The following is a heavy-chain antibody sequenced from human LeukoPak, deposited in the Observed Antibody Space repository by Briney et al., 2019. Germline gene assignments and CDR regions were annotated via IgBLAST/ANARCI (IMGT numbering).Heavy chain of an antibody. CDR1: GGSISSYY. D-gene: IGHD3-10*01. CDR3: ARLSDTVVRGVIIRWFDP. CDR2: IYYSGST. Sequence: SETLSLTCTVSGGSISSYYWSWIRQPPGKGLEWIWYIYYSGSTNYNPSLKSRVTISVDTSKNQFSLKLSSVTAAETAVYYCARLSDTVVRGVIIRWFDPWGQGTLVTVSS. J-gene: IGHJ5*02. V-gene: IGHV4-59*08.